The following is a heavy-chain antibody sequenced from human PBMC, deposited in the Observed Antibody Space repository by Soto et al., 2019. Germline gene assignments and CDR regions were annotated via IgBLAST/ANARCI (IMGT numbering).Heavy chain of an antibody. V-gene: IGHV4-31*03. CDR1: GGSISSGGYY. Sequence: QVQLQESGPGLVKPSQTLSLTCTVSGGSISSGGYYWSWIRQHPGKGLEWIGYIYYSGSTYYNPSLKSRVNISVGTSKNQFSLKLSSVTAADTAVYYCARVGLGRDFWSGSWGGYFDYWGQGTLVTVSS. D-gene: IGHD3-3*01. CDR2: IYYSGST. J-gene: IGHJ4*02. CDR3: ARVGLGRDFWSGSWGGYFDY.